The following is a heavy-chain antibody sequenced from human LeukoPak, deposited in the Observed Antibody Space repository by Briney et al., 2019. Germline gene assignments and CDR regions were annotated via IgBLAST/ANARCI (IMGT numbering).Heavy chain of an antibody. J-gene: IGHJ4*02. V-gene: IGHV3-23*01. CDR3: AKDYGSGSYYAFDY. D-gene: IGHD3-10*01. CDR2: ISGSGGST. CDR1: GLTFSSYA. Sequence: GGSLRLSCAASGLTFSSYAMSWVRQAPGKGLEWVSAISGSGGSTYYADSVKGQFTISRDNSKNTLYLQMNSLRAEDTAVYYCAKDYGSGSYYAFDYWGQGTLVTVSS.